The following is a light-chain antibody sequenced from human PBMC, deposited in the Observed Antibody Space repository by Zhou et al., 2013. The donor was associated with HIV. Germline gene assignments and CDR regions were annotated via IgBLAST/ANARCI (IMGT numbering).Light chain of an antibody. CDR1: QNVGSSY. CDR2: GAS. V-gene: IGKV3-20*01. Sequence: EIVLTQSPGTLSLSLGEGATLSCRASQNVGSSYLAWYQHKPGQAPRLLIYGASNRATGIPDRFSGSGSGTEFTLTISRLEPEDFAVYYCYHQPFIFGPGTTVDIK. J-gene: IGKJ3*01. CDR3: YHQPFI.